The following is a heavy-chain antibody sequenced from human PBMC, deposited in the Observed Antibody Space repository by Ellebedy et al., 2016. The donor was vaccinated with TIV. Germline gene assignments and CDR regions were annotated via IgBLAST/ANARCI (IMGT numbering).Heavy chain of an antibody. CDR2: IIPSLNMA. J-gene: IGHJ3*01. D-gene: IGHD1-26*01. V-gene: IGHV1-69*04. CDR3: ARWETGLTLEV. CDR1: GGIFRNSA. Sequence: SVKVSXXASGGIFRNSAFSWVRQAPGQGLEWVGRIIPSLNMAQYGQKVQGRVTLVADKSTSTAYMELGSLRHEDTAVYYCARWETGLTLEVWGQGTQVTVSS.